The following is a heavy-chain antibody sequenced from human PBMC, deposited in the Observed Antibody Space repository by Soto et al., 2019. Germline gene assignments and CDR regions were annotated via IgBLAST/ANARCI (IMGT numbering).Heavy chain of an antibody. CDR1: GYTFTSYY. CDR2: INPSGGST. J-gene: IGHJ4*02. V-gene: IGHV1-46*01. D-gene: IGHD5-12*01. CDR3: ARAPLDGYNTLDY. Sequence: QVQLVQSGAEVKKPGASVNISCRASGYTFTSYYMHWVRQAPGQGLECMGLINPSGGSTSYAQKFQGRVTMTSDTSTITVYMELSSLRSEDTAVYYCARAPLDGYNTLDYWGQGTLVTVSS.